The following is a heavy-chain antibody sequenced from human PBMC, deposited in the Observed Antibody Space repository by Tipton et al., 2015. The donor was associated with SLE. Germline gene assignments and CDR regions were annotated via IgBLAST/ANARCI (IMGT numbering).Heavy chain of an antibody. D-gene: IGHD6-13*01. CDR3: VRDSGYSSSQGFYYYMDV. CDR2: IYFSGSI. V-gene: IGHV4-4*08. CDR1: GGSIRNYY. J-gene: IGHJ6*03. Sequence: TLSLTCTLSGGSIRNYYWSWIRQSPGKGLEWIGSIYFSGSINYNPSLKSRVTISGDTSKNQFSLNLNSVTAADTAVYFCVRDSGYSSSQGFYYYMDVWGKGTTVIVSS.